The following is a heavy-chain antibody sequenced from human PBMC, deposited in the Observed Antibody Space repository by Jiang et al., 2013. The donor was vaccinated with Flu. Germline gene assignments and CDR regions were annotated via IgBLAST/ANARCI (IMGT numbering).Heavy chain of an antibody. CDR1: GASITSNSYY. CDR2: IFYSGST. D-gene: IGHD1-20*01. CDR3: ARQVSRITPRPGDS. V-gene: IGHV4-39*01. Sequence: TCTVSGASITSNSYYWGWIRQPPGKGLEWIGSIFYSGSTYYNPSLKSRVTISVDASKNQFSLILSSVTAADTAVYYCARQVSRITPRPGDSWGQGTLVTVSS. J-gene: IGHJ4*02.